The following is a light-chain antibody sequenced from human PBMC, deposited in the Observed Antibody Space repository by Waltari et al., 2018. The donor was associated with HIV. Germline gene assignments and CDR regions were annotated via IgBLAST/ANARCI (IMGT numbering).Light chain of an antibody. CDR2: GTT. CDR3: HSRDSSGNSYV. V-gene: IGLV3-19*01. CDR1: SLRSYY. J-gene: IGLJ1*01. Sequence: SSELTQDPDVPVALGQTLKITCQGDSLRSYYSNWYQQKPGQAPVLVLHGTTSRPSGVADRFSGSSSGSTASLTITGSQVEDGAGYYCHSRDSSGNSYVLGNGTQVTVL.